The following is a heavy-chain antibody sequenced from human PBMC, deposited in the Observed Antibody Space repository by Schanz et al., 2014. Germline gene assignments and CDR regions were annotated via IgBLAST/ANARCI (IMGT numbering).Heavy chain of an antibody. D-gene: IGHD5-18*01. CDR1: GFTLSNYA. CDR2: ISSGGTTT. J-gene: IGHJ3*02. Sequence: QVHLLESGGGLVEPGGSLRLSCAASGFTLSNYAMSWVRQAPGKGPEYVSYISSGGTTTYHSDSVKGRFTISRDNAKNSLFLHMNSLRAEDTAVYYCARVALPGYSSPRDAFDIWGQGTMVTVSS. CDR3: ARVALPGYSSPRDAFDI. V-gene: IGHV3-11*04.